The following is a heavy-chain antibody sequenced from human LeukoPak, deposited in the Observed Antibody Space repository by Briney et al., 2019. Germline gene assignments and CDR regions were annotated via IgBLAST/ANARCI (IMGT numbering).Heavy chain of an antibody. Sequence: SDTLSLTCTVSGGSISSSSYYWGWIRQPPGKGLEWIGSIYYSGSTYYNPSLKSRVTISVDTSKNQFSLKLSSVTAADTAVYYCARQLGYCSSTSCYADNVDYWGQGTLVTVSS. CDR2: IYYSGST. CDR1: GGSISSSSYY. J-gene: IGHJ4*02. CDR3: ARQLGYCSSTSCYADNVDY. V-gene: IGHV4-39*01. D-gene: IGHD2-2*01.